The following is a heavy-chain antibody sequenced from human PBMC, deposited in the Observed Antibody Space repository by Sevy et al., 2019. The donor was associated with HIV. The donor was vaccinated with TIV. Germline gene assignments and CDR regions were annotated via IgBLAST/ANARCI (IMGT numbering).Heavy chain of an antibody. CDR1: GGSVSRYY. CDR3: ARVFWKGAYYYMDV. D-gene: IGHD1-1*01. CDR2: IYYSGST. V-gene: IGHV4-59*02. Sequence: SETLSLTCTVSGGSVSRYYWSWIRQPPGKGLEWIGYIYYSGSTDYNPSLKSRVTISVDTSKNQFSLKLSSVTAADTAVYYCARVFWKGAYYYMDVWGKGTTVTVSS. J-gene: IGHJ6*03.